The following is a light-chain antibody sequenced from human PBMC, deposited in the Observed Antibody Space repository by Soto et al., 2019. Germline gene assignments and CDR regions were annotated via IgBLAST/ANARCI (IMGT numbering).Light chain of an antibody. CDR2: EAA. J-gene: IGLJ2*01. V-gene: IGLV2-14*01. Sequence: QSALTQPASVSGSPGQSITISCTGTSNDIGANDYVSWYQQHPVQAPKILIYEAANRPSGVSHRFSGSKSGNTASLTISGLQAEDEADYFCTSYTSTPTLVLGGGTKLTVL. CDR3: TSYTSTPTLV. CDR1: SNDIGANDY.